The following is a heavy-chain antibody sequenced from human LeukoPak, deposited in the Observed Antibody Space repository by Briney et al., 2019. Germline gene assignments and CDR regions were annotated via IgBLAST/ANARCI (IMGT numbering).Heavy chain of an antibody. J-gene: IGHJ4*02. V-gene: IGHV1-2*02. Sequence: ASVKVSCKASGYTFTGYYMHWVRQAPGQGLEWMGWINPNSGGTNYAQKFQGRVTMTRDTSISTAYMELSRLRSDDTAVYYCATDRGYSYGPSGSGDYWGQGTLVTVSS. CDR1: GYTFTGYY. CDR3: ATDRGYSYGPSGSGDY. D-gene: IGHD5-18*01. CDR2: INPNSGGT.